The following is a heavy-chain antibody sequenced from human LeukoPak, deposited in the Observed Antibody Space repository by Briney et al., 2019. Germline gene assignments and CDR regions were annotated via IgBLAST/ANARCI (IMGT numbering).Heavy chain of an antibody. CDR3: ARVRDGYNDAYDI. J-gene: IGHJ3*02. Sequence: ASVKVSCKASGYSFTSNVISWVRQAPGQGLEWMGWISAYNGNTNYAQKLQGRVTMTRDMSTSTLYMELSSLRSEDTAVYYCARVRDGYNDAYDIWGQGTMVTVSS. CDR1: GYSFTSNV. D-gene: IGHD5-24*01. CDR2: ISAYNGNT. V-gene: IGHV1-18*01.